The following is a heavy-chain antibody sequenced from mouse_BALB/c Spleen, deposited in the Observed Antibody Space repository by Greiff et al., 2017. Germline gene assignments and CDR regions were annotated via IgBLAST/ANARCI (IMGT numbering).Heavy chain of an antibody. CDR2: IWAGGST. V-gene: IGHV2-9*02. CDR1: GFSLTSYG. CDR3: ARGDGYYFAY. J-gene: IGHJ3*01. Sequence: QVQLQQSGPGLVAPSQSLSITCTVSGFSLTSYGVHWVRQPPGKRLEWLGVIWAGGSTNYNSALMSRLSISKDNSKSQVFLKMNSLQTDDTAMYYCARGDGYYFAYWGQGTLVTVSA. D-gene: IGHD2-3*01.